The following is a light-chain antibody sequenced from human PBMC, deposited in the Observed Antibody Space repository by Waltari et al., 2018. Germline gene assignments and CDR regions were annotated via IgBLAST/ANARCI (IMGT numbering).Light chain of an antibody. V-gene: IGLV3-1*01. J-gene: IGLJ2*01. CDR1: KLENKY. CDR3: QAGDSNTVI. Sequence: SYELTQAPSVSVSPGQTASITCSGEKLENKYVYWYQQKAGQSPVLVIHQDTKRPSGIPEGISGSNSGNTATLTISGTQAVDEADYYCQAGDSNTVIFGGGTKLTVL. CDR2: QDT.